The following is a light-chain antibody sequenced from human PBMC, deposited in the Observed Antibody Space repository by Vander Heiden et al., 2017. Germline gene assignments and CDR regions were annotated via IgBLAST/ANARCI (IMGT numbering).Light chain of an antibody. V-gene: IGKV1-39*01. CDR3: QQRDITPRT. CDR1: QSISSY. CDR2: AAS. J-gene: IGKJ4*01. Sequence: DIQMTQSPSSLSASVGDRVTITCRASQSISSYLNWYQRKAGKAPKLLIYAASNLQSGVPSRFSGSGSGTDFTLTISRLQPEDFATYFCQQRDITPRTFGGGTKVDIK.